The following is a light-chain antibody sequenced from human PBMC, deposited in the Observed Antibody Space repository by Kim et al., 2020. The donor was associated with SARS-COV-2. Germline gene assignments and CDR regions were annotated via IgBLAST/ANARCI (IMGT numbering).Light chain of an antibody. CDR1: QGIRNV. Sequence: SAAGGDGVTISCRARQGIRNVVGWYQQKPGRAPKLLFYGASTLESGAPSRFAGSGAGTDFTLTISSLQPEDAAAYYCLQDVDYPRTFGQGTVLEIK. J-gene: IGKJ2*01. CDR3: LQDVDYPRT. V-gene: IGKV1-6*01. CDR2: GAS.